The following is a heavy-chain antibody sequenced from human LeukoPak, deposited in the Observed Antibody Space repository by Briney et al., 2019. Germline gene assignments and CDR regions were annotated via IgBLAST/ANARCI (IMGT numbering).Heavy chain of an antibody. J-gene: IGHJ5*02. CDR1: GGSISSYY. Sequence: SETLSLTCTVSGGSISSYYWSWIRQPPGKGLEWIGYIYYSGSTNYNPSLKSRVTISVDTSKNQFSLKLSSVTAADTAVYYCARHSHHDSNWFDPWGQGTLVTVSS. CDR2: IYYSGST. D-gene: IGHD1-1*01. V-gene: IGHV4-59*08. CDR3: ARHSHHDSNWFDP.